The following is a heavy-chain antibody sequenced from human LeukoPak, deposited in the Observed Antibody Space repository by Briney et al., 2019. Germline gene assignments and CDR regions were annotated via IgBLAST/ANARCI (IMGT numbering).Heavy chain of an antibody. CDR3: SRDPRNNDY. J-gene: IGHJ4*02. CDR2: ISGSASDE. CDR1: GFTFSNSN. V-gene: IGHV3-11*01. Sequence: KPGGSLRLSCAASGFTFSNSNMPWIRQAPGKGLGLLSYISGSASDESYIDSVRGRFTISRDNAKNSLYLHMNSLTVEDTAVYYCSRDPRNNDYWGQGTLVTVSS.